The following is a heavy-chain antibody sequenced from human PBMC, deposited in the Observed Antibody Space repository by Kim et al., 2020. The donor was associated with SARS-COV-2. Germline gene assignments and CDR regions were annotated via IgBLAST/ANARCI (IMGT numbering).Heavy chain of an antibody. V-gene: IGHV1-58*01. J-gene: IGHJ4*02. CDR2: IVVGSGNT. Sequence: SVKVSCKASGFTFTSSAVQWVRQARGQRLEWIGWIVVGSGNTNYAQKFQERVTITRDMSTSTAYMELSSLRSADTAVYYCAADKGPGSSWYIYWGREPWSPSPQ. D-gene: IGHD6-13*01. CDR3: AADKGPGSSWYIY. CDR1: GFTFTSSA.